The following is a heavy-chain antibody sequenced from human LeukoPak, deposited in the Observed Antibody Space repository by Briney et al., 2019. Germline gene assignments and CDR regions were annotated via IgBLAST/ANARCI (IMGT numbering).Heavy chain of an antibody. CDR1: GGFFRGYF. J-gene: IGHJ5*02. CDR2: INHSGST. CDR3: ARPYYYDSRIDP. V-gene: IGHV4-34*01. D-gene: IGHD3-22*01. Sequence: LGALSLTRAGYGGFFRGYFRGWIRQPPGKGVEWIGEINHSGSTNYNPPLKSRATISVDTSKNQFSLKLSSVTAADTAVYYCARPYYYDSRIDPWGQGTLVTVSS.